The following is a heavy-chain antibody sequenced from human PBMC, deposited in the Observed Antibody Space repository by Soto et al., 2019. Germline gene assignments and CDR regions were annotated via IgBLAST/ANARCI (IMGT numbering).Heavy chain of an antibody. CDR1: GGPISSGDYS. D-gene: IGHD3-3*01. J-gene: IGHJ6*03. CDR2: IYYSGST. Sequence: PSETLSLTCTVSGGPISSGDYSWTLIRQPPWKGVEWIGSIYYSGSTYYNPSLKSRVTISVDTSKNQFSLKLSSVTAADTAVYYCARQYYDFWSGYYRHYYYYMDVWGKGTTVTVSS. CDR3: ARQYYDFWSGYYRHYYYYMDV. V-gene: IGHV4-39*01.